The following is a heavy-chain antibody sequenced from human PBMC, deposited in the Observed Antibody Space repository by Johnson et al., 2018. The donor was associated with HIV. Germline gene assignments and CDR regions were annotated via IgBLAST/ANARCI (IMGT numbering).Heavy chain of an antibody. J-gene: IGHJ3*01. CDR3: AKDLGMYSIGGNDAFDF. CDR2: IWYDGSNK. V-gene: IGHV3-30*02. CDR1: GFTFSSYG. Sequence: QVQLVESGGGVVQPGGSLRLSCAASGFTFSSYGMHWVRQAPGKGLEWVAFIWYDGSNKYYVDSVKGRFTISRDNAKKSLYLQRNSLRAEDTAVYYCAKDLGMYSIGGNDAFDFWGQGTLVTVSS. D-gene: IGHD3-16*01.